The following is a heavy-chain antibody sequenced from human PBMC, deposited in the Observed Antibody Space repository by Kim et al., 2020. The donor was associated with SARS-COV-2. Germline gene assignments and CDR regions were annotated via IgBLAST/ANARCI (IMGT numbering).Heavy chain of an antibody. CDR2: ISYDGSNK. D-gene: IGHD2-2*01. CDR1: GFTFSSYG. V-gene: IGHV3-33*05. Sequence: GGSLRLSCAASGFTFSSYGMHWVRQAPGKGLEWVAVISYDGSNKYYADSVKGRFTISRDNSKNTLYLQMNSLRAEDTAVYYCASFFYGVPAPRGYYGMDVWGPGTTFIVSS. J-gene: IGHJ6*02. CDR3: ASFFYGVPAPRGYYGMDV.